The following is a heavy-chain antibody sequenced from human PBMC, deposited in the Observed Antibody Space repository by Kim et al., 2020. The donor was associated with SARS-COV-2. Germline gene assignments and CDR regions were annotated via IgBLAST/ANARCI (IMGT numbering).Heavy chain of an antibody. CDR3: ARERSRLLDF. Sequence: GGSLRLSCAASGFIFNSYWMTWVRQAPGKGLEWVANIKHDGSETYYVDSVKGRFTISRDNAKNSLYLQMNSLRAEDTAVYYCARERSRLLDFWGQGTLVT. D-gene: IGHD2-21*01. CDR1: GFIFNSYW. J-gene: IGHJ4*02. CDR2: IKHDGSET. V-gene: IGHV3-7*01.